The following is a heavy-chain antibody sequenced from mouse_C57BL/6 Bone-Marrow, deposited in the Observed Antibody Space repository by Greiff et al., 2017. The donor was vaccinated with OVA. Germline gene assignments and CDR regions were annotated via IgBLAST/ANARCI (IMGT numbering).Heavy chain of an antibody. CDR2: IYPGDGDT. Sequence: VQLQQSGPELVKPGASVKISCKASGYAFSSSWMNWVKQRPGKGLEWIGRIYPGDGDTNYNGKFKGKATLTADKSSSTAYMQLSSLTSEDSAVYFCARGGTTVGFAYWGQGTLVTVSA. CDR3: ARGGTTVGFAY. CDR1: GYAFSSSW. D-gene: IGHD1-1*01. J-gene: IGHJ3*01. V-gene: IGHV1-82*01.